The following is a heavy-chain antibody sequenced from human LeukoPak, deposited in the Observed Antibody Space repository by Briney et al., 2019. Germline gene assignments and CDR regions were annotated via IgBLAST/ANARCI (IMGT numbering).Heavy chain of an antibody. CDR3: ARVRYDYVWRSYPDFDY. CDR1: GGTFSSYA. CDR2: IIPIFGTA. V-gene: IGHV1-69*13. J-gene: IGHJ4*02. Sequence: SVKVSCKASGGTFSSYAISWVRQAPGQGLEWMGGIIPIFGTANYAQKFQGRVTITADESTSTAYMELSSLRSEDTAVYYCARVRYDYVWRSYPDFDYWGQGTLVTVSS. D-gene: IGHD3-16*02.